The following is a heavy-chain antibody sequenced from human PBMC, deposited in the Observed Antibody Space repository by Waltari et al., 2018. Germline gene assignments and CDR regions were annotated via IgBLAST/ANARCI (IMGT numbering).Heavy chain of an antibody. J-gene: IGHJ4*02. CDR1: GFTFSRDW. CDR3: ARAVDVADY. V-gene: IGHV3-7*01. D-gene: IGHD5-12*01. Sequence: EIQVVESGGGLVQPGGSLRLSCTASGFTFSRDWMSWVRQAPGKGLEWVANMKHDGTTKVYLDSVKGRFTISRDNAQNTVYLQMNSLRVEDTALYYCARAVDVADYWGQGTLVTVSS. CDR2: MKHDGTTK.